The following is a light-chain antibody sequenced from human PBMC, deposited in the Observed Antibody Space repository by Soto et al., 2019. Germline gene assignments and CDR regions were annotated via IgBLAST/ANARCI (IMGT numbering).Light chain of an antibody. CDR3: QHYNSYSEA. CDR2: AAS. V-gene: IGKV1-39*01. J-gene: IGKJ1*01. Sequence: DIQMTQSPSSLSASVGDRVTITCRANQSITRYLNWSQQKPGTAPKLLIYAASSLQSGVPSRFGGSGSGTDFTLTISSLQPEDFATYYCQHYNSYSEAFGQGTKVDIK. CDR1: QSITRY.